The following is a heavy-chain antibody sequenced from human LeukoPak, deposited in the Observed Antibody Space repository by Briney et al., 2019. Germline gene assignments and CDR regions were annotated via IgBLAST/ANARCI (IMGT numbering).Heavy chain of an antibody. V-gene: IGHV1-24*01. CDR2: FDPEDGET. D-gene: IGHD3-3*01. CDR3: ATGAHYDPQRDDGYDI. CDR1: GYTLTELS. Sequence: GASVKVSCKVSGYTLTELSMHWVRQAPGKGLEWMRGFDPEDGETIYAQKFQGRVTMTEDTSTDTAYMELSSLRCEDTAVYYCATGAHYDPQRDDGYDIWGQGTMVTVSS. J-gene: IGHJ3*02.